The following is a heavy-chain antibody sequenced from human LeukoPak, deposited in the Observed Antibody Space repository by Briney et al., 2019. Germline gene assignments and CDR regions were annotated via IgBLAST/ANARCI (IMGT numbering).Heavy chain of an antibody. CDR2: INPNSGGT. Sequence: GASVRVSCKASGYTFTGYYMHWVRQAPGQGLEWMGWINPNSGGTNYAQKFQGRVTMTRDTSISTAYMELSRLRSDDTAVYYCAREFGVDYYDSRFDPWGQGTLVTVSS. J-gene: IGHJ5*02. D-gene: IGHD3-22*01. CDR1: GYTFTGYY. CDR3: AREFGVDYYDSRFDP. V-gene: IGHV1-2*02.